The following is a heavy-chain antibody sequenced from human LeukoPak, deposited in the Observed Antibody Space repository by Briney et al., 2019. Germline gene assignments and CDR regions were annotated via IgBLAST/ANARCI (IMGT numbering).Heavy chain of an antibody. CDR2: INPNSGVP. J-gene: IGHJ4*02. Sequence: ASVNVSCKTSGYTFTGYYLHWVRQAPGQGLEWMGWINPNSGVPTYAQNFQGRVTMTRDTSISTAYMELSRLRSEDAAVYYCARTTGDPYYFDYWGQGTLVTVSS. CDR1: GYTFTGYY. CDR3: ARTTGDPYYFDY. D-gene: IGHD7-27*01. V-gene: IGHV1-2*02.